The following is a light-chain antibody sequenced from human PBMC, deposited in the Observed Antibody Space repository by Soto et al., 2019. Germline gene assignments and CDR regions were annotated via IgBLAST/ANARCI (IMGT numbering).Light chain of an antibody. CDR2: AAS. V-gene: IGKV1-6*01. CDR3: HLDYGYFWA. J-gene: IGKJ1*01. Sequence: AIQLTQSPSSLSAPVGDRVTIPCRASQGIRSALGWYQQKPGKVPKLLIYAASTLQSGVPSRFSGSGFGTDFTLTISSLQPEDFATYYCHLDYGYFWAFGQGTKVDIK. CDR1: QGIRSA.